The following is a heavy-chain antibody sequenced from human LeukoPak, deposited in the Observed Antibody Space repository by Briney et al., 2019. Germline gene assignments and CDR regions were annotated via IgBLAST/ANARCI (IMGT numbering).Heavy chain of an antibody. V-gene: IGHV1-46*01. CDR1: GYTFTRYY. J-gene: IGHJ4*02. Sequence: SVTVSCKASGYTFTRYYMHWVRQAPGQGLEWKGIINPSGGSTSYAQKFQGRVTMTRATSTSTVYVELSSLRSEDTAVYYCARTALTGPFDYWGQGTLVTVSS. CDR3: ARTALTGPFDY. CDR2: INPSGGST. D-gene: IGHD7-27*01.